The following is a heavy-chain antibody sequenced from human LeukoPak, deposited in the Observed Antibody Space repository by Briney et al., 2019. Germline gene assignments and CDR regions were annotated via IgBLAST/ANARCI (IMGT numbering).Heavy chain of an antibody. V-gene: IGHV4-39*07. CDR1: GGSISSSSYY. CDR3: ARDRSHYYYDSSGYYGIDY. J-gene: IGHJ4*02. CDR2: INHSGST. Sequence: SETLSLTCTVSGGSISSSSYYWGWIRQPPGKGLEWIGEINHSGSTNYNPSLKSRVTISVDTSKNPFSLKLSSVTAADTAVYYCARDRSHYYYDSSGYYGIDYWGQGTLVTVSS. D-gene: IGHD3-22*01.